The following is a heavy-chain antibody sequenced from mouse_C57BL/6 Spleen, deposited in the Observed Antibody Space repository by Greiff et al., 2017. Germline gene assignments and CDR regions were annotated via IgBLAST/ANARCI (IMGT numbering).Heavy chain of an antibody. D-gene: IGHD1-1*01. J-gene: IGHJ1*03. CDR1: GFNIKDDY. V-gene: IGHV14-4*01. CDR3: TVLYYGSSTGYFDV. Sequence: EVKLQESGAELVRPGASVKLSCTASGFNIKDDYMHWVKQRPEQGLEWIGWIDPENGDTEYASKFQGKATITADTSSNTAYLQLSSLTSEDTAVYYCTVLYYGSSTGYFDVWGTGTTVTVSS. CDR2: IDPENGDT.